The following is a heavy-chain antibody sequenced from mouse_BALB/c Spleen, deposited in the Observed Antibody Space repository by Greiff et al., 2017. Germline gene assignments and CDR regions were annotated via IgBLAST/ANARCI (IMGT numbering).Heavy chain of an antibody. CDR2: IDPFNGGT. Sequence: EVKLQESGPELMKPGASVKISCKASGYSFTSYYMHWVKQSHGKSLEWIGYIDPFNGGTSYNQKFKGKATLTVDKSSSTAYMHLSSLTSEDSAVYYCARYGTGYFDVWGAGTTVTVSS. D-gene: IGHD4-1*01. CDR1: GYSFTSYY. CDR3: ARYGTGYFDV. V-gene: IGHV1S135*01. J-gene: IGHJ1*01.